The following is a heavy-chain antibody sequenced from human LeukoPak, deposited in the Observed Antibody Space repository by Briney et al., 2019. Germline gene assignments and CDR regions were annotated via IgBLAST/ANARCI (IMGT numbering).Heavy chain of an antibody. Sequence: GGSLRLSCAASGFTFSSYSMNWVRQAPGKGLEWVSYISSSSTIYYADSVKGRFTISRDNAKNSLYLQMNSLRAEDTAVYYCARTLVGATRPYYFDYWGQGTLVTVSS. CDR1: GFTFSSYS. CDR3: ARTLVGATRPYYFDY. V-gene: IGHV3-48*01. CDR2: ISSSSTI. J-gene: IGHJ4*02. D-gene: IGHD1-26*01.